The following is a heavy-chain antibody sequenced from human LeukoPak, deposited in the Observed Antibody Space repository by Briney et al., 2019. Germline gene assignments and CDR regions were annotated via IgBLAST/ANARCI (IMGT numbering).Heavy chain of an antibody. Sequence: GGSLRLSCAASGFTFSSYSMNWVRQAPGKGLEWVSYISSSSSTIYNADSVKGRFTISRDNAKNSLYLQMYSLRAEDTAVYYCSRTLYSGNSYYMDVWGKGTTVTVSS. V-gene: IGHV3-48*01. J-gene: IGHJ6*03. CDR2: ISSSSSTI. CDR3: SRTLYSGNSYYMDV. CDR1: GFTFSSYS. D-gene: IGHD1-26*01.